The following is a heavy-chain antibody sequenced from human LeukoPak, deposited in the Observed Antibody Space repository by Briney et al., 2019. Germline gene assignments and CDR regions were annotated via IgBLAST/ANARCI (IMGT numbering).Heavy chain of an antibody. V-gene: IGHV4-34*01. CDR1: GGSFSGYY. Sequence: SETLSLTCAVYGGSFSGYYWSWIRQPPGKGLEWIGEINHSGSTNYNPSLKSRVTISADTSKNQFSLKLSSVTAADTAVYYCARSKPRLGRNYYYYYMDVWGKGTTVTVSS. D-gene: IGHD2-21*01. CDR3: ARSKPRLGRNYYYYYMDV. CDR2: INHSGST. J-gene: IGHJ6*03.